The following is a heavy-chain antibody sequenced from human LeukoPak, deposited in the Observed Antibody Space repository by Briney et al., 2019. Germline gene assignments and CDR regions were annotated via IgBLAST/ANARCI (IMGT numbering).Heavy chain of an antibody. V-gene: IGHV1-18*01. CDR2: ISAYNGNT. Sequence: ASVKVSCKASGYTFTSYGISWARQAPGQGLEWMGWISAYNGNTNYAQKLQGRVTMTTDTSTSTAYMELRSLRSDDTAVYYCARVHGSWYSPPALDYWGQGTLVTVSS. J-gene: IGHJ4*02. CDR3: ARVHGSWYSPPALDY. D-gene: IGHD6-13*01. CDR1: GYTFTSYG.